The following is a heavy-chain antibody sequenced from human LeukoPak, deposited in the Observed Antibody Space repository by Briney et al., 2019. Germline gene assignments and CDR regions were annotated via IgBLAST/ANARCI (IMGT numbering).Heavy chain of an antibody. CDR1: GYTFTDYY. CDR2: VDPEDGET. D-gene: IGHD2-2*01. Sequence: GASVKVSCKASGYTFTDYYMHWVQQAPGKGLEWMGRVDPEDGETIYAEKFQGRVTITADTSTDTAYMELSSLRSEDTAVYYCARDCSSTSCQWGQGTLVTVS. J-gene: IGHJ4*02. V-gene: IGHV1-69-2*01. CDR3: ARDCSSTSCQ.